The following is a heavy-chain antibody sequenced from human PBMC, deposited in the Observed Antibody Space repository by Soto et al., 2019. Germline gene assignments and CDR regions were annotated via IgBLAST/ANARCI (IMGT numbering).Heavy chain of an antibody. CDR2: IKSQGDGGTR. CDR1: GFSFTNTW. D-gene: IGHD4-17*01. Sequence: GSLRLSCAASGFSFTNTWMNWVRQAPGKGLEWVGRIKSQGDGGTREYAEPVKGRFTISRDDSTSTLYLEMNSLKVEDTAVYYCTTARGDYRPVDPWGQGTLVTVSS. J-gene: IGHJ5*02. V-gene: IGHV3-15*01. CDR3: TTARGDYRPVDP.